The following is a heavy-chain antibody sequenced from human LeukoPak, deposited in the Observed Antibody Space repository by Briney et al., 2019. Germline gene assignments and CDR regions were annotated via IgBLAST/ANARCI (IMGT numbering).Heavy chain of an antibody. D-gene: IGHD6-13*01. CDR3: ARASIAAHGYWFDP. CDR2: IDPNGGST. J-gene: IGHJ5*02. Sequence: ASVKVSCKASGYTFTSYYFHWVRQAPGQGPEWLGIIDPNGGSTTYAQKFQGRVTMTRDMSTSTVYMELSSLRSEDTAVYYCARASIAAHGYWFDPWGQGTLVTVSS. CDR1: GYTFTSYY. V-gene: IGHV1-46*01.